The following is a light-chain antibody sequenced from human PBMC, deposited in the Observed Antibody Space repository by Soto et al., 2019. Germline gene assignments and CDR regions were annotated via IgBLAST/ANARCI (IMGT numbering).Light chain of an antibody. CDR1: SSDVGTFNI. J-gene: IGLJ1*01. V-gene: IGLV2-23*01. CDR3: CSYAGTRTSWV. CDR2: EGT. Sequence: SALTQPASVSGFLGQSITMSCTGSSSDVGTFNIVSWFQQHPGKAPKLLIFEGTKRPSGVSDRFSGSKSGNTASLTISGLQAEDEADYHCCSYAGTRTSWVFGTGTKVTVL.